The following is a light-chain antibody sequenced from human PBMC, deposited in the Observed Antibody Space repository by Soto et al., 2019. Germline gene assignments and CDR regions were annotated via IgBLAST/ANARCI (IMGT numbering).Light chain of an antibody. CDR1: QTIISY. CDR3: QQLNTLPFT. J-gene: IGKJ5*01. Sequence: DIQMTQSPSSLSASVGDRVTITCRASQTIISYLNWFQQKPGKAPKLLIYAASTLQSGVPSRFSGSGSGTEFTLTISGLLPEDFATYHCQQLNTLPFTFGQGTRLEIK. V-gene: IGKV1-9*01. CDR2: AAS.